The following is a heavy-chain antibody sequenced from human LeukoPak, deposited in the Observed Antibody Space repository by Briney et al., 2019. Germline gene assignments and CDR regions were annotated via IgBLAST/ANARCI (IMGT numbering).Heavy chain of an antibody. CDR1: GFSVSSNY. CDR2: LYSGGTT. D-gene: IGHD1-26*01. J-gene: IGHJ4*02. V-gene: IGHV3-53*05. Sequence: PGGSLRLSCAASGFSVSSNYVSWVRQAPGKGLEWVSVLYSGGTTYYADSVKGRFTISRDNSKNTLYVQMNSLRAEDTAVYYCAKDLRYSGTLGAFDYWGQGTLVTVSS. CDR3: AKDLRYSGTLGAFDY.